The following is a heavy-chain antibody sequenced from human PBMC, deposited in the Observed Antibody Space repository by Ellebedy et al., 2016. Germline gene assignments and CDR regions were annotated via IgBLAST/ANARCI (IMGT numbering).Heavy chain of an antibody. D-gene: IGHD3-10*01. J-gene: IGHJ6*03. CDR3: ARVSGQLLSFGESSAYYMDI. V-gene: IGHV4-34*12. CDR2: IIDPGST. CDR1: GGSLSDYY. Sequence: SETLSLTCAVYGGSLSDYYWSWIRQPPGKGLEWIGEIIDPGSTKYNPSLRSRVTISIDTPENQFSLKVRSVTAADTAVYYCARVSGQLLSFGESSAYYMDIWGKGTTVTVSS.